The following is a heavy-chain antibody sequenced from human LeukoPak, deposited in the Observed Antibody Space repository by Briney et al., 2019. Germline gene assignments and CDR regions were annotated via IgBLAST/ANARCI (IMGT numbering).Heavy chain of an antibody. Sequence: ASVKVSCTASGGTFSSYAISWVRQAPGQGLEWMGWMNPNSGNTGYAQKFQGRVTMTRNTSISTAYMELSSLRSEDTAVYYCARSSRALYGMDVWGQGTTVTVSS. D-gene: IGHD3-10*01. V-gene: IGHV1-8*02. CDR2: MNPNSGNT. CDR3: ARSSRALYGMDV. CDR1: GGTFSSYA. J-gene: IGHJ6*02.